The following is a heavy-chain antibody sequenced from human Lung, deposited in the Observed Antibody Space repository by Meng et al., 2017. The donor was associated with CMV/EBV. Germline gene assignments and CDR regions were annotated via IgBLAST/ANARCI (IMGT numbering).Heavy chain of an antibody. CDR2: IDDSGST. D-gene: IGHD1-26*01. CDR3: ARGKQDAWELLAY. J-gene: IGHJ4*02. CDR1: DVATSSNIR. V-gene: IGHV4-4*03. Sequence: PQQWGRPGLVISPRPPPPSAVAGDVATSSNIRWTWVSQPPGKGLEWIGRIDDSGSTNNNPSLTSRSSISLDKYKNHFSLKVNSVTAADTAVYYCARGKQDAWELLAYWGQGALVTVSS.